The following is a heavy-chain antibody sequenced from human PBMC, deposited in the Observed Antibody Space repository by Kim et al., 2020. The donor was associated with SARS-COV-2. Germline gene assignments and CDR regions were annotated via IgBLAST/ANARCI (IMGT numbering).Heavy chain of an antibody. Sequence: GGSLRLSCAASGFTFDDYAMHWVRQAPGKGLEWVSGISWNSGSIGYADSVKGRFTISRDNAKNSLYLQMNSLRAEDTALYYCAKLGYDSSGYVDYWGQGTLVTVSS. V-gene: IGHV3-9*01. D-gene: IGHD3-22*01. CDR3: AKLGYDSSGYVDY. CDR1: GFTFDDYA. CDR2: ISWNSGSI. J-gene: IGHJ4*02.